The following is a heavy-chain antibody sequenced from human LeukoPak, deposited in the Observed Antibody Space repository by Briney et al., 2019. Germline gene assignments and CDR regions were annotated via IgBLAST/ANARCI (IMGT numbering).Heavy chain of an antibody. Sequence: GGSLRLSCAASGFTFDDYAMHWVRQAPGKGLEWVSLISGDGGSTYCADSVKGRFTISRDNSKNSLYLQMNSLRTEDTALYYCAKARGNWGIYYYYYGMDVWGQGTTVTVSS. CDR3: AKARGNWGIYYYYYGMDV. V-gene: IGHV3-43*02. J-gene: IGHJ6*02. D-gene: IGHD7-27*01. CDR1: GFTFDDYA. CDR2: ISGDGGST.